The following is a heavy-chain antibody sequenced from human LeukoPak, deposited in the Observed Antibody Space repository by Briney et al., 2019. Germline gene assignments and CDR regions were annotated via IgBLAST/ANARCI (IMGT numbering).Heavy chain of an antibody. V-gene: IGHV3-21*01. CDR3: AVLTYQLLDYYFDY. D-gene: IGHD2-2*01. Sequence: GGSLRLSCAASGFTFSSYSMNWVRQALGKGLEWVSSISSSSSYIYYADSVKGRFTISRDNAKNSLYLQMNSLRAEDTAVYYCAVLTYQLLDYYFDYWGQGTLVTVSS. J-gene: IGHJ4*02. CDR2: ISSSSSYI. CDR1: GFTFSSYS.